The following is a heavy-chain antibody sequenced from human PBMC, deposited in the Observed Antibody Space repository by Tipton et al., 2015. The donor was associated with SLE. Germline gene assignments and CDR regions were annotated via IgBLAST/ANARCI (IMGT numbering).Heavy chain of an antibody. J-gene: IGHJ4*02. CDR1: GDSISSFGYY. Sequence: TLSLTCTVSGDSISSFGYYWSWIRQPAVKGLEWVGHIYTSGSTHYNPSLASRVSMSLDMSSNQFSLKLTSVTAADTAVYYCARGDDIATDHFDYWGQGSLVTVSS. V-gene: IGHV4-61*09. D-gene: IGHD2-15*01. CDR2: IYTSGST. CDR3: ARGDDIATDHFDY.